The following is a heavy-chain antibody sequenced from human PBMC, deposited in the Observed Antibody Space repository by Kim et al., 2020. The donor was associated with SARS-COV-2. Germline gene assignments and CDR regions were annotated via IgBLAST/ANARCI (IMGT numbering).Heavy chain of an antibody. D-gene: IGHD2-2*01. CDR1: GGSISSSSYY. CDR2: IYYSGST. Sequence: SETLSLTCTVSGGSISSSSYYWGWIRQPPGKGLEWIGSIYYSGSTYYNPSLKSRVTISVDTSKNQFSLKLSSVTAADTAVYYCARLPLDQLLFGWGVNWFDPWGQGTLVTVSS. V-gene: IGHV4-39*01. J-gene: IGHJ5*02. CDR3: ARLPLDQLLFGWGVNWFDP.